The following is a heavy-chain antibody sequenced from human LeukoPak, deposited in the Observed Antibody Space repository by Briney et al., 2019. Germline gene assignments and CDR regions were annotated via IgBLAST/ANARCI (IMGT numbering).Heavy chain of an antibody. CDR3: ASGGNGDNYFDY. CDR2: IYYRGST. CDR1: GGAISTFY. V-gene: IGHV4-59*08. Sequence: SVTLSLTCTVSGGAISTFYWSWIRQPPGKGLEWIGYIYYRGSTDYNPSLKSRVTISVDTSKNQFFLKLSSVTAADTAVYYCASGGNGDNYFDYWGQGTLVTVSS. D-gene: IGHD4-17*01. J-gene: IGHJ4*02.